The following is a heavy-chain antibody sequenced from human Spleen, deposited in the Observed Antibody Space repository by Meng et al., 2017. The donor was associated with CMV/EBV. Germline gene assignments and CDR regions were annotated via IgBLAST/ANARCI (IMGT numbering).Heavy chain of an antibody. V-gene: IGHV3-21*04. J-gene: IGHJ3*02. CDR3: ARASHYYDSAFDI. CDR2: ISGSGSYI. CDR1: GFTFSSYS. D-gene: IGHD3-22*01. Sequence: GESLKISCAASGFTFSSYSMNWVRQAPGKGLEWVSSISGSGSYIYYADSVKGRFTISRDNAKNTLYLQMNSLRAEDTAVYYCARASHYYDSAFDIWGQGTMVTVSS.